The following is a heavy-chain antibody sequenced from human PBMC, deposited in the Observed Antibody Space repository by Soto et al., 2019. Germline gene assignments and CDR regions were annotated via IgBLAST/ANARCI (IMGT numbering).Heavy chain of an antibody. J-gene: IGHJ4*02. CDR1: CDSINSSHW. CDR2: ISHSGST. V-gene: IGHV4-4*02. Sequence: TSENLSRTCAVFCDSINSSHWWDWVRQPPGEGLEWIGQISHSGSTNYNPSLTSRVTISVDKSKNHFSLKLTSVTAADTAVYYCAALHFWSGPWTHTRLDYWGQGTLVTVSS. CDR3: AALHFWSGPWTHTRLDY. D-gene: IGHD3-3*02.